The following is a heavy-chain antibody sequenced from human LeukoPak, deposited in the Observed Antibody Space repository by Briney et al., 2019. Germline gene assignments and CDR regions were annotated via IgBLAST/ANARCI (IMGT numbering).Heavy chain of an antibody. J-gene: IGHJ6*02. D-gene: IGHD2-2*01. CDR2: ISSSGSTI. CDR1: GFTFSSYE. V-gene: IGHV3-48*03. Sequence: GGSLRLSCAASGFTFSSYEMNWVRQAPGKGLEWVSYISSSGSTIYYADSVKGRFTISRDNAKNSLYLQMNSLRAEDTAVYYCAREERRYCSSTSCYDLVNYYYGMDVWGQGTTVTVSS. CDR3: AREERRYCSSTSCYDLVNYYYGMDV.